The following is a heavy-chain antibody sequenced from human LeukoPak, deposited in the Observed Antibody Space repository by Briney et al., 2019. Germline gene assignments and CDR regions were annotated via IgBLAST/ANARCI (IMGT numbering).Heavy chain of an antibody. CDR3: ARKTVGAKNWFDP. V-gene: IGHV3-48*03. Sequence: GGSLRLSCAASGFSFSSYEMNWFRQAPGKGLEWVSYISGSGGTIYYADSVKGRFTISRDNAKNSLYLQMNSLGAEDSAVYYCARKTVGAKNWFDPWGQGTLVTVSS. J-gene: IGHJ5*02. D-gene: IGHD1-26*01. CDR2: ISGSGGTI. CDR1: GFSFSSYE.